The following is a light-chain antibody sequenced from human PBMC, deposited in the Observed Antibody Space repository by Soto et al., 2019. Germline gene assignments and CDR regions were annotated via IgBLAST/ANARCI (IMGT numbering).Light chain of an antibody. Sequence: EIVLTQSPGTLSLSPGERATLSCRASQSVTNNYLAWYQQKPGQAPRVLMYGASSRVTGIPDRFSGSGSGTDFTLTISTLEPEDFAVYYCQQDVTSPWTFGQGTKVDIK. J-gene: IGKJ1*01. CDR1: QSVTNNY. CDR2: GAS. CDR3: QQDVTSPWT. V-gene: IGKV3-20*01.